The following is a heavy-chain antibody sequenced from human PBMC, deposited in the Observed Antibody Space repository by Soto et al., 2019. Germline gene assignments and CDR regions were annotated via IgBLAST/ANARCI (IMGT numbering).Heavy chain of an antibody. CDR1: GGSISRSSYF. CDR2: IYYSGST. J-gene: IGHJ4*02. Sequence: QLQLQESGPGLVKPSETLSHTCTVSGGSISRSSYFWGWVRQPPGKGLDWIGTIYYSGSTFYKPSLRSRVTISVDTSKNQFSLQLNSVTAADTAVYYCTRESGGAIDYWGQGILVTVSS. CDR3: TRESGGAIDY. V-gene: IGHV4-39*01. D-gene: IGHD1-26*01.